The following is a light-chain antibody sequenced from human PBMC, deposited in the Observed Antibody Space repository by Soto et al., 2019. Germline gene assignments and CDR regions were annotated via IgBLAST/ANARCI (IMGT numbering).Light chain of an antibody. J-gene: IGKJ5*01. V-gene: IGKV1-39*01. CDR2: AAS. CDR3: QQSYSTPSIT. CDR1: QSISSY. Sequence: DIQMTQSPSSLSASGRDRATITCRASQSISSYLNWYQQKPGKAPKLXIYAASSLQSGVPSRFSGSGSGTDFTLTISSLQPEDFATYYCQQSYSTPSITFGQGTRLEIK.